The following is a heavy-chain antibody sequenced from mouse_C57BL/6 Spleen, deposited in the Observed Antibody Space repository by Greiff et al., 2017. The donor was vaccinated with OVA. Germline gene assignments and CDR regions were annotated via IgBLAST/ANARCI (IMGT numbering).Heavy chain of an antibody. D-gene: IGHD1-1*01. CDR1: GYTFTDYY. CDR3: ARGGSSYEGAMDY. Sequence: VQLQQSGPVLVKPGASVKMSCKASGYTFTDYYMNWVKQSHGKSLEWIGVINPYNGGTSYNQKFKGKATLTVDKSSSTAYMELNSLTSEDSAVYYCARGGSSYEGAMDYWGQGTSVTVSS. CDR2: INPYNGGT. V-gene: IGHV1-19*01. J-gene: IGHJ4*01.